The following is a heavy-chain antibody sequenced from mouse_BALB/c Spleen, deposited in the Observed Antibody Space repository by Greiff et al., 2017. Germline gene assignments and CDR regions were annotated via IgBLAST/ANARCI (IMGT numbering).Heavy chain of an antibody. J-gene: IGHJ4*01. CDR1: GFTFSSYA. CDR2: ISSGGSYT. Sequence: EVKVEESGGGLVKPGGSLKLSCAASGFTFSSYAMSWVRQTPEKRLEWVATISSGGSYTYYPDSVKGRFTISRDNAKNTLYLQMSSLRSEDTAMYYCARQEAARAMDYWGQGTSVTVSS. D-gene: IGHD3-2*02. V-gene: IGHV5-9-3*01. CDR3: ARQEAARAMDY.